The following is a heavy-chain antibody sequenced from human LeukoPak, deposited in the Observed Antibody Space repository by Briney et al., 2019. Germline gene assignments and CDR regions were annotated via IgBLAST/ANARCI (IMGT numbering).Heavy chain of an antibody. Sequence: SETLSPTCAVSGYSISSGYYWGWIGQPPGKGLEWMGSIYHSGSTYYNPPLTSRVTISVDTSKTQFSLKLSSVTAPDTPVYDFERRGYCSGGACYSFDYWGQGTLVTVCS. CDR1: GYSISSGYY. CDR3: ERRGYCSGGACYSFDY. V-gene: IGHV4-38-2*01. CDR2: IYHSGST. D-gene: IGHD2-15*01. J-gene: IGHJ4*02.